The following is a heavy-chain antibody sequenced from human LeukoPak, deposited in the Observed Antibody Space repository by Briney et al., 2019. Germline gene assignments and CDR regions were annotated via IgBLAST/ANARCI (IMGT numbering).Heavy chain of an antibody. D-gene: IGHD2-21*02. CDR3: ARDPPSCGGDCYIAY. CDR2: ISSSSSYI. CDR1: GFTFSSYS. V-gene: IGHV3-21*01. J-gene: IGHJ4*02. Sequence: PGGSLRLSCAASGFTFSSYSMNWVRQAPGKGLEWVSSISSSSSYIYYADSVKGRFTISRDNAKNSLYLQMNSLRAEDTAVYYCARDPPSCGGDCYIAYCGQGTLVTVSS.